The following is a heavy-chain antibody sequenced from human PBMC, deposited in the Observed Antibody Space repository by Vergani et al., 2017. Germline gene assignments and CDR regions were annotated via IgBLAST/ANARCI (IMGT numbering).Heavy chain of an antibody. CDR3: ARAFSRYSSVWFDP. Sequence: QVQLQESGPGLVKPSETLSLTCTVSGGSISSYYWSWIRQPPGKGLEWIGYIYYSGRTNYNPSLKSRVTISVDTSKNQFSLKLSSVTAADTAVYYCARAFSRYSSVWFDPWGQGTLVTVSS. V-gene: IGHV4-59*01. D-gene: IGHD6-25*01. J-gene: IGHJ5*02. CDR1: GGSISSYY. CDR2: IYYSGRT.